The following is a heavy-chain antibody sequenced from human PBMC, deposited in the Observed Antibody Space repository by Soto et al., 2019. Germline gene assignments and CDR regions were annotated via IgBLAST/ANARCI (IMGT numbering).Heavy chain of an antibody. CDR3: ARGYCSGGSCYGDYYYYGMDV. Sequence: LRPSCASSVFTFSSYEVNWVRQAPGQGLQGVSYISISGITICYADSVKGRFTISRDNAKNSLYLQMNSLRAEDTAVYYCARGYCSGGSCYGDYYYYGMDVWGQGTTVTVSS. J-gene: IGHJ6*02. CDR1: VFTFSSYE. D-gene: IGHD2-15*01. CDR2: ISISGITI. V-gene: IGHV3-48*03.